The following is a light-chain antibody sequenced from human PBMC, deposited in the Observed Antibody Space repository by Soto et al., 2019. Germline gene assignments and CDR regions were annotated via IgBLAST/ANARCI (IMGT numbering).Light chain of an antibody. Sequence: DIQMTQSPSTLSASVGDTVTIACRASQTISNWLAWYQQKPGKAPKLLIYDASTLESGVPSRFSGSGSGTEFTLTISRLQTDDFATYYCQQYTSYWTFGQGTKVDIK. CDR3: QQYTSYWT. J-gene: IGKJ1*01. CDR1: QTISNW. CDR2: DAS. V-gene: IGKV1-5*01.